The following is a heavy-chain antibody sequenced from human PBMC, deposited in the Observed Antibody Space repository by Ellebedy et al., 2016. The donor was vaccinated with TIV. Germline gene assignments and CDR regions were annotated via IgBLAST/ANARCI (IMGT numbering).Heavy chain of an antibody. CDR2: ISSSSTTI. CDR1: GFTFSSYS. J-gene: IGHJ4*02. Sequence: PGGSLRLSCAASGFTFSSYSMNWVRQAPGKGLEWVSYISSSSTTIYYAESVKGRFTISRDNAKNSLYLQMNSLRAEDTAVYYCARDREVDGSGSYLVFDYWGQGTLVTVSS. D-gene: IGHD3-10*01. CDR3: ARDREVDGSGSYLVFDY. V-gene: IGHV3-48*04.